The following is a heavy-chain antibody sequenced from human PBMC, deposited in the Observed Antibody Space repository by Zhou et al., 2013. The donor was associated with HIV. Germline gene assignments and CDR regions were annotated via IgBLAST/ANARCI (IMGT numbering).Heavy chain of an antibody. V-gene: IGHV1-69*04. CDR1: GGTFSSYA. D-gene: IGHD5-12*01. CDR2: IIPILGIA. Sequence: QVQLVQSGAEVKKPGSSVKVSCKASGGTFSSYAISWVRQAPGQGLEWMGRIIPILGIANYAQKFQGRVTITADKSTSTAYMELSSLRSEDTAVYYCAARNGRGDGYNFGSFDYWGQGTLVTVSS. J-gene: IGHJ4*02. CDR3: AARNGRGDGYNFGSFDY.